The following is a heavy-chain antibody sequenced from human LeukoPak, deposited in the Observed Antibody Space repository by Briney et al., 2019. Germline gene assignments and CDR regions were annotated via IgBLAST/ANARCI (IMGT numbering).Heavy chain of an antibody. D-gene: IGHD3-10*01. J-gene: IGHJ5*02. CDR1: GGSFSGYY. Sequence: SETLSLTCAVYGGSFSGYYWSWIRQPPGKGLEWIGEINHSGSTNYNPSLKSRVTISVDTSKNQFSLKLSSVTAADTAVYYCARGRGVWYYGSGGHGFDPWGQGTLVTVSS. CDR2: INHSGST. CDR3: ARGRGVWYYGSGGHGFDP. V-gene: IGHV4-34*01.